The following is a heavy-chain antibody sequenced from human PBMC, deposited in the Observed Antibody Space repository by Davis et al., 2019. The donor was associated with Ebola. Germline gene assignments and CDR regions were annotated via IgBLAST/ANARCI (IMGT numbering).Heavy chain of an antibody. Sequence: GESLKISCAGSGFIFSDYSMNWVRQAPGKGLEWVSSISDTGTYIYYAASVKGRFTISRDNAYNSLYLQMNSLRAEDTAVYYCARAGGINTPMAAALLDNWGQGTQVTVSS. CDR1: GFIFSDYS. V-gene: IGHV3-21*01. D-gene: IGHD5-18*01. CDR3: ARAGGINTPMAAALLDN. CDR2: ISDTGTYI. J-gene: IGHJ4*02.